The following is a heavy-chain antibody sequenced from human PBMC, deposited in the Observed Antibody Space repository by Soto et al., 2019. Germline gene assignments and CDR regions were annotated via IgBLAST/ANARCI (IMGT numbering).Heavy chain of an antibody. CDR1: GFTFSSYN. J-gene: IGHJ4*02. V-gene: IGHV3-30-3*01. CDR3: ASDGYNRGGFDY. Sequence: QVQLVESGGGVVPPGGSLRVSCVASGFTFSSYNMHWVRQAPGEGLEWVAVISFDGANKFYADSVKGRFTISRDISRDTLYLQMSSLRDEDTAIYYCASDGYNRGGFDYWGQGTLVTVSS. D-gene: IGHD3-10*01. CDR2: ISFDGANK.